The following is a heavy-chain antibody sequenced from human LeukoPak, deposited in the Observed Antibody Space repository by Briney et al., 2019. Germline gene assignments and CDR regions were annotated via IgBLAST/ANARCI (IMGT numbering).Heavy chain of an antibody. CDR2: IGGSGSIT. Sequence: KPGGSLRLSCAASGFTFSDYYMGWIRQAPGKGLEWVSYIGGSGSITFYADSVKGRFTISRDNAKNSLYLQMNSLRAEDTAVYYCARFAGSGSYYIDYWGQGTLITVSS. D-gene: IGHD3-10*01. CDR3: ARFAGSGSYYIDY. CDR1: GFTFSDYY. V-gene: IGHV3-11*01. J-gene: IGHJ4*02.